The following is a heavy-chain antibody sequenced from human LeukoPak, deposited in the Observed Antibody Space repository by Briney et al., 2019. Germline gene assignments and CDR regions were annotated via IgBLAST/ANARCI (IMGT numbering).Heavy chain of an antibody. CDR1: GFTFSDYD. Sequence: GGSLRLFCAASGFTFSDYDMHWVRQAPGKRLEWVAYIRSDGTYTFYGDSVKGRFIISRDNSKNTLSLQMNSLRVEDTAVYYCAKDQHGYGCFGYWGQGTLATVSS. CDR2: IRSDGTYT. CDR3: AKDQHGYGCFGY. J-gene: IGHJ4*02. V-gene: IGHV3-30*02. D-gene: IGHD5-18*01.